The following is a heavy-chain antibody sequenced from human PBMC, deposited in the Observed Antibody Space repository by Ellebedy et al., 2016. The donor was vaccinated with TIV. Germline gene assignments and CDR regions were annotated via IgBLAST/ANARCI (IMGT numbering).Heavy chain of an antibody. CDR2: IIGNGGAT. CDR3: AKPLDHYCNDTRCSPFDI. CDR1: GFPFSNYT. V-gene: IGHV3-23*01. D-gene: IGHD2-2*01. Sequence: GESLKIPXATSGFPFSNYTMSWVRQAPGKGLDWVSAIIGNGGATNYAGSVRGRFTISRDNSKNILYLQMNSLRAEDTAVYYCAKPLDHYCNDTRCSPFDIWGQGTMVTVSS. J-gene: IGHJ3*02.